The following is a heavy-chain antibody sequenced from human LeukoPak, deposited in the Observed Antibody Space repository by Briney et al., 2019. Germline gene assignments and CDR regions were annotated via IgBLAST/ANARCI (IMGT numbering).Heavy chain of an antibody. CDR1: GYTFTNYD. CDR3: ARGRQWLVKGAFDI. J-gene: IGHJ3*02. CDR2: MNPNSGNT. V-gene: IGHV1-8*01. Sequence: ASVKVCCKASGYTFTNYDINWVRQATGQGLVWMGWMNPNSGNTGYAQKFQGRVTMTRNTSISTAYMEPTSLRFEDTAVYYCARGRQWLVKGAFDIWGQGTMVTVSS. D-gene: IGHD6-19*01.